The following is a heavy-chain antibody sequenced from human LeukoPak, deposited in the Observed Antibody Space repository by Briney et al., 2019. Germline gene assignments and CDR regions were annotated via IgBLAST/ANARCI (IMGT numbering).Heavy chain of an antibody. D-gene: IGHD3-10*01. J-gene: IGHJ6*03. CDR2: IYTSGST. CDR3: ARGAITMARGVTVDYYYYYYMDV. V-gene: IGHV4-4*07. CDR1: GGSISSYY. Sequence: SETLSLTCTVSGGSISSYYWSWIRQPAGKGLEWIGRIYTSGSTNYNPSLKSRVTMSVDTSKNQFSLKLSSVTAADTAVYYCARGAITMARGVTVDYYYYYYMDVWGKGTTVTVSS.